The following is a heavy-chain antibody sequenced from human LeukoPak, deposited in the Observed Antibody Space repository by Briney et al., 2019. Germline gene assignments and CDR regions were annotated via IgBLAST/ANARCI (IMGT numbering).Heavy chain of an antibody. CDR2: INSDGSST. D-gene: IGHD7-27*01. Sequence: GGSLRLSCAASGFTFSSYWMHWVRQAPGKGLVWVSRINSDGSSTSYADSVKGRFTISRDNAKNSLYLQMNSLRAEDTAVYYCARDWGNWEIDYWGQGTLVTVSS. J-gene: IGHJ4*02. CDR1: GFTFSSYW. V-gene: IGHV3-74*01. CDR3: ARDWGNWEIDY.